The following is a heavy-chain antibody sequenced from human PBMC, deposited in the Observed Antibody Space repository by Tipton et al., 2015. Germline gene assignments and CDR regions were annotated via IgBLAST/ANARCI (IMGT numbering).Heavy chain of an antibody. Sequence: SLRLSCAASGFTFSHCAMHWVRQAPGKGLEWVAVIWSDGSNEDYADSVKGRFTISRDNSQNTLYLQMNGLRVEDAAVYYCARDRTPTAFDLDRIVDSWGQGPLVTVSS. J-gene: IGHJ4*02. V-gene: IGHV3-33*01. CDR3: ARDRTPTAFDLDRIVDS. CDR1: GFTFSHCA. D-gene: IGHD5-18*01. CDR2: IWSDGSNE.